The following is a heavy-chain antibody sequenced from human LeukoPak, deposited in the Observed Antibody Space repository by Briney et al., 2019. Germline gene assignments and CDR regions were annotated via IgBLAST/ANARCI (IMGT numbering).Heavy chain of an antibody. Sequence: PGGSLRLSCAASGFTFSSYSMNWVRQAPGKGLEWVSYISSSGSTICYADSVKGRFTISRDNTKNSLDLQMNSLRAEDTAVYYCARDYFDSGAFYSDAFDIWGQGTMVTVSS. CDR3: ARDYFDSGAFYSDAFDI. J-gene: IGHJ3*02. CDR2: ISSSGSTI. D-gene: IGHD3-22*01. V-gene: IGHV3-48*04. CDR1: GFTFSSYS.